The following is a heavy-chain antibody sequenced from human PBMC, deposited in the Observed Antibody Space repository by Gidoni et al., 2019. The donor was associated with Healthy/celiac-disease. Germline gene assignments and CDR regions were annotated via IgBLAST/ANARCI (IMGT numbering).Heavy chain of an antibody. CDR3: ARGYYGSGSYSFGMDV. Sequence: EVQLVESGGGLVQPGGSLRLSCTASGFPFSSYDMHWVRQDTGKGLEWVSAIGTAGDPYYPGSVKGRFTISRENAKNSLYLQMNSLRAGDTAVYYCARGYYGSGSYSFGMDVWGQGTTVTVSS. J-gene: IGHJ6*02. V-gene: IGHV3-13*05. CDR2: IGTAGDP. D-gene: IGHD3-10*01. CDR1: GFPFSSYD.